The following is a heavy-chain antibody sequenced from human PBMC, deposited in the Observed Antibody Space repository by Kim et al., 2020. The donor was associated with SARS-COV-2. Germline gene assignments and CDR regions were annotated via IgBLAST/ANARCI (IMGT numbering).Heavy chain of an antibody. CDR3: ARDSDMITFGGVIPNPPLCI. CDR2: ISYDGSNK. V-gene: IGHV3-30*04. CDR1: GFTFSSYA. J-gene: IGHJ3*02. D-gene: IGHD3-16*02. Sequence: GGSLRLSCAASGFTFSSYAMHWVRQAPGKGLEWVAVISYDGSNKYYADSVKGRFTISRDNSKNTLYLQMNSLRAEDTAVYYCARDSDMITFGGVIPNPPLCIWGQGTMVTVSS.